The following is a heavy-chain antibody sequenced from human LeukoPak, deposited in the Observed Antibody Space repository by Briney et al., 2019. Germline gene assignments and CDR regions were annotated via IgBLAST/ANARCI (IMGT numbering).Heavy chain of an antibody. CDR2: ISSSGSTI. V-gene: IGHV3-11*01. D-gene: IGHD5-18*01. Sequence: GGSLRLSCAASGFTFSDYYMSWIRQAPGKGLEWVSYISSSGSTIYYADSVKGRFTISRDNAKNSLYLQMNSLRAEDTAVYYCARQRGYSYGFGDPKHFDYWGQGTLVTVSS. CDR3: ARQRGYSYGFGDPKHFDY. CDR1: GFTFSDYY. J-gene: IGHJ4*02.